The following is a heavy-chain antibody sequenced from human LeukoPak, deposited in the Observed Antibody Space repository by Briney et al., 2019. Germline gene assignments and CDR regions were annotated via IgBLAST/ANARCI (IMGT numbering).Heavy chain of an antibody. Sequence: PGGSLRLSCAASGFTFSSYEMNWVRQAPGKGLEWDSYISSSGSTIYYADSAKRRFTISRDNAKNSLYLQMNSLRAEDTAVYYCARATTVTPYYFDYWGQGILVTVSS. V-gene: IGHV3-48*03. CDR2: ISSSGSTI. J-gene: IGHJ4*02. CDR3: ARATTVTPYYFDY. CDR1: GFTFSSYE. D-gene: IGHD4-17*01.